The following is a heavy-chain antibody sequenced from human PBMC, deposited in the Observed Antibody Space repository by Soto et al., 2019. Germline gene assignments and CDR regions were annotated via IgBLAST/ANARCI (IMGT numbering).Heavy chain of an antibody. Sequence: EVQLVESGGGLVQSGRSLRLSCAASGCRFDDYAMHWVRQAPGKGLEWLSGISWNHVTTGYADSVKGRFTISRDNAKNSLLLQMNSLRAEDTAVYYCAKDINPHGTTVTHCDNWGQGTQVTVSS. V-gene: IGHV3-9*01. CDR2: ISWNHVTT. J-gene: IGHJ4*02. D-gene: IGHD4-17*01. CDR3: AKDINPHGTTVTHCDN. CDR1: GCRFDDYA.